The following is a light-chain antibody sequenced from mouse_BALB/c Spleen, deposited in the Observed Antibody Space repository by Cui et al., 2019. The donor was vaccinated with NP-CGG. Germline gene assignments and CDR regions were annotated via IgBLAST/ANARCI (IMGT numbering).Light chain of an antibody. V-gene: IGLV1*01. CDR3: VLWYSNHWV. Sequence: QAVVTQQSAPTTSPGETVTLTCRSSTGPVTISNYPNWVQEKPDHLFTGLIGGTNNRVPGVPARFSGSLIGDKAALTITGAQTEDEAIYFCVLWYSNHWVFGGGTKLTVL. J-gene: IGLJ1*01. CDR1: TGPVTISNY. CDR2: GTN.